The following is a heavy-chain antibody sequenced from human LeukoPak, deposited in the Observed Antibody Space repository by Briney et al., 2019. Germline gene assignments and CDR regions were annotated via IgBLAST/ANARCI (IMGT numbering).Heavy chain of an antibody. D-gene: IGHD3-10*01. CDR2: IYPGDSYT. Sequence: GESLKISCKGSGYSFTSYWIGWVRQMPGKGLEWMGIIYPGDSYTRYSPSFQGQVTIQADKSISTAYLQWSSLEASDTAMYYCARPHYYGSGGSSWFDPWGQGTLVTVSS. J-gene: IGHJ5*02. V-gene: IGHV5-51*01. CDR1: GYSFTSYW. CDR3: ARPHYYGSGGSSWFDP.